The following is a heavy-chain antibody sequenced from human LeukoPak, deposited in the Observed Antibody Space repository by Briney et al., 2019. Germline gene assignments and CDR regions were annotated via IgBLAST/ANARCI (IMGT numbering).Heavy chain of an antibody. CDR3: ARETVLLWFGGVGVAFDI. J-gene: IGHJ3*02. CDR1: GFTFSSYA. D-gene: IGHD3-10*01. Sequence: GRSLRLSCAASGFTFSSYAMHWVRQAPGKGLEWVAIISYDGSNKYYADSVKGRFTISRDNSKNMLYLQMNSLRVEDMAVYYCARETVLLWFGGVGVAFDIWGQGTMVTVSS. V-gene: IGHV3-30-3*01. CDR2: ISYDGSNK.